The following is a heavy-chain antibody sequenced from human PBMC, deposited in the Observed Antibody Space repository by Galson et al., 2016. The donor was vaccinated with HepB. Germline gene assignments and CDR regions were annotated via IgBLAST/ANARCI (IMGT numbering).Heavy chain of an antibody. Sequence: SLRLSCAASGFTFSSYRRAWVRQAPGKGREWVSGIRGSGGSTFYAYPVKGRFTISRDNSENTLYLQMNSLRAEDTAVYYCAKDRKSEGYCSSVICHNWFDPWGQGTLVTVSS. V-gene: IGHV3-23*01. D-gene: IGHD2-2*01. J-gene: IGHJ5*02. CDR3: AKDRKSEGYCSSVICHNWFDP. CDR2: IRGSGGST. CDR1: GFTFSSYR.